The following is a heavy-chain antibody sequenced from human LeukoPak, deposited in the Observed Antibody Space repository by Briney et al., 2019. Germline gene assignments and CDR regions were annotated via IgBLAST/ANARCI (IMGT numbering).Heavy chain of an antibody. CDR2: MNPNSGNT. J-gene: IGHJ4*02. CDR1: GYTFTSYD. D-gene: IGHD2-2*01. V-gene: IGHV1-8*01. Sequence: ASVKVSCKASGYTFTSYDIHWVRQATGQGLEWMGWMNPNSGNTGYAQKFQGRVTMTRNTSISTAYMELSSLRSEDTAVYYCARGRRDIVVVPAAKAFTVTTYYFDYWGQGTLVTVSS. CDR3: ARGRRDIVVVPAAKAFTVTTYYFDY.